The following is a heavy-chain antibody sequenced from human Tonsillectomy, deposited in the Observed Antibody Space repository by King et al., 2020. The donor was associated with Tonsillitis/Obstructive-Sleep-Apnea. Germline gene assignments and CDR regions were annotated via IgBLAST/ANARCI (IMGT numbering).Heavy chain of an antibody. D-gene: IGHD2-8*01. J-gene: IGHJ6*03. CDR2: ISNSGSTI. CDR1: GFTFTDYY. Sequence: QLVQSGGGLVKPGGSLRLSCAASGFTFTDYYMSWIRQAPGKGLEWVSYISNSGSTIYYADSVKGRFTISRDNAKNSLYLQMNSLRAEDTAVYYCARVNGGGLGDYYYYYMDVWGKGTTVTVSS. V-gene: IGHV3-11*01. CDR3: ARVNGGGLGDYYYYYMDV.